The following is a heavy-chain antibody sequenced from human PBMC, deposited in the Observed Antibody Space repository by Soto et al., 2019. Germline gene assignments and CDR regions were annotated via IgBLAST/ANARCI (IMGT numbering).Heavy chain of an antibody. CDR1: GGSISSSSHY. J-gene: IGHJ4*02. Sequence: SETLSLTCTVSGGSISSSSHYWGWIRQPPGKGLEWIGSMYYSGSTYYNSSLRSRVTISVDTSKNQFYLKLNSVTAADTAMYYCARQTNYYFGSVRFLDFWGQG. V-gene: IGHV4-39*01. D-gene: IGHD3-10*01. CDR2: MYYSGST. CDR3: ARQTNYYFGSVRFLDF.